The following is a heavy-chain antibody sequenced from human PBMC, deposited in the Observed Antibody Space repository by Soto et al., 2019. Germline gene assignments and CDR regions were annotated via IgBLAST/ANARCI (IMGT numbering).Heavy chain of an antibody. Sequence: KLPETLSLTCTVSGGSMSGYSWSWIRQPPGRGLEWIGHISNSGTANYNPSLKSRVTMSVDTSKNQISLKVTSVTAADTAVYYCASSGAGSGDYWGQGTLVTVSS. CDR3: ASSGAGSGDY. CDR1: GGSMSGYS. J-gene: IGHJ4*02. CDR2: ISNSGTA. V-gene: IGHV4-59*01. D-gene: IGHD3-10*01.